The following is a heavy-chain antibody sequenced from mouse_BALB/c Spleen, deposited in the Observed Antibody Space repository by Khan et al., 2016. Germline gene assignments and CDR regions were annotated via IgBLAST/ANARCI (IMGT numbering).Heavy chain of an antibody. D-gene: IGHD1-1*01. CDR2: IWAGGST. CDR1: GFSLTSYG. J-gene: IGHJ4*01. V-gene: IGHV2-9*02. Sequence: QVQLKQSGPGLVAPSQSLSITCTVSGFSLTSYGVHWVRQPPGKGLEWLGVIWAGGSTNYNSALMSRLSISKDNSKSQVFLNMNSLQTDDTAMYYCARDQGTTVVATWGDYAMDYWGQGTSVTVSS. CDR3: ARDQGTTVVATWGDYAMDY.